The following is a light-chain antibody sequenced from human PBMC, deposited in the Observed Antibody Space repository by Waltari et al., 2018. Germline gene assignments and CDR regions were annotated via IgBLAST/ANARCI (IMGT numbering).Light chain of an antibody. J-gene: IGLJ1*01. CDR2: EGS. V-gene: IGLV2-23*01. CDR3: CSYAGSRV. Sequence: QSALTQPASVSGSPGQSITISCTGTSSAVGGYNLVSWYQQHPGKAPKLMIYEGSKRPSGVSNRFSGSKSGNTASLTISGLQAEEEADYYCCSYAGSRVFGTGTKVTVL. CDR1: SSAVGGYNL.